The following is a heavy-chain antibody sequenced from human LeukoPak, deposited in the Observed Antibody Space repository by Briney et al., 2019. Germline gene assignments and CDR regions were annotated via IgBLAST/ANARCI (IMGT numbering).Heavy chain of an antibody. D-gene: IGHD2-2*02. CDR3: ARESEKGYCSSTSCYSVPYYSDY. Sequence: SETLSLTCTVSGGSISSYYWSWIRQPAGKGLEWIGRIYTSGSTNYNPSLKSRVTMSVDTSKNQFSLKLSSVTAADTAVYYCARESEKGYCSSTSCYSVPYYSDYWGQGTLVTVSS. CDR2: IYTSGST. J-gene: IGHJ4*02. CDR1: GGSISSYY. V-gene: IGHV4-4*07.